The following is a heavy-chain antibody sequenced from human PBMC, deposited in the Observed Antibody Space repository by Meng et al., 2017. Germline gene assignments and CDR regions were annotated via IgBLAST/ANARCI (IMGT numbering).Heavy chain of an antibody. CDR3: ARVISGWSYNWFDP. CDR1: GFTFSSYS. V-gene: IGHV3-21*01. Sequence: LVGSGGGLVKPGGSLGLSCAASGFTFSSYSMNWVHQAPGKGLEWVSSISSSSSYIYYADSVKGRFTISRDNAKNSLYLQMNSLRAEDTAVYYCARVISGWSYNWFDPWGQGTLVTVSS. J-gene: IGHJ5*02. D-gene: IGHD6-19*01. CDR2: ISSSSSYI.